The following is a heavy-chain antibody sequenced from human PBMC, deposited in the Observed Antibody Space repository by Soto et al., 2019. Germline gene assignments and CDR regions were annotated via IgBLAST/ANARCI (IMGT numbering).Heavy chain of an antibody. CDR1: GFTFSSYA. J-gene: IGHJ4*02. Sequence: EVQLLESGGGLVQPGGSLRLSCAASGFTFSSYAMSWVRQAPGKGLEWVPAIRGSGGSTYYADSVKGRFTISRDNSKNTLYLQMNSLRAEDTAVYYCAKGRGYCSGGSCYPRHPIDYWGQGTLVTVSS. CDR2: IRGSGGST. V-gene: IGHV3-23*01. CDR3: AKGRGYCSGGSCYPRHPIDY. D-gene: IGHD2-15*01.